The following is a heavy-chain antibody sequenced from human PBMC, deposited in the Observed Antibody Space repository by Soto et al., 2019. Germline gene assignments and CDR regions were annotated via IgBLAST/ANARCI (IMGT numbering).Heavy chain of an antibody. Sequence: QVQLVESGGGVVQPGRSLRLSCAASGFTFSSYGMHWVRQAPGKWLEWVAVIWYDGSNKYYADSVKGRFTISRDNSKNTLYLQMNSLRAEDTALYYCARDADFDWLLAPVNWYIDLSGRGTLVTVSS. CDR1: GFTFSSYG. CDR3: ARDADFDWLLAPVNWYIDL. J-gene: IGHJ2*01. CDR2: IWYDGSNK. D-gene: IGHD3-9*01. V-gene: IGHV3-33*01.